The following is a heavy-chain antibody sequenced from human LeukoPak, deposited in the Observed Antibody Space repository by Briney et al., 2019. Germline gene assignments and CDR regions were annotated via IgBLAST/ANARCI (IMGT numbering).Heavy chain of an antibody. CDR3: ARDPTTTLDPGWFDP. V-gene: IGHV4-4*07. J-gene: IGHJ5*02. Sequence: SETLSLTCKVSGDSINDYYWSWIRQPAGKGLEWIGRISTYGITHYNPSLRSRVTMSVDTSENQFSLNLTSVTAADTAVYYCARDPTTTLDPGWFDPWGQGTLVAVSS. CDR1: GDSINDYY. CDR2: ISTYGIT. D-gene: IGHD3/OR15-3a*01.